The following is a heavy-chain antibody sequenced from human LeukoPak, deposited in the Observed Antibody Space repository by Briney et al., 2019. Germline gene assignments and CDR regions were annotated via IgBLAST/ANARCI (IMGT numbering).Heavy chain of an antibody. D-gene: IGHD3-10*01. CDR2: IYTSGST. V-gene: IGHV4-4*07. J-gene: IGHJ4*02. Sequence: SETLSLTCTVSGGSISSYYWSWIRQPAGKGLGWIGRIYTSGSTNYNPSLKSRVTMSVDTSKNQFSLKLSSVTAADTAVYYCARVLYGPGSYDYWGQGTLVTVSS. CDR1: GGSISSYY. CDR3: ARVLYGPGSYDY.